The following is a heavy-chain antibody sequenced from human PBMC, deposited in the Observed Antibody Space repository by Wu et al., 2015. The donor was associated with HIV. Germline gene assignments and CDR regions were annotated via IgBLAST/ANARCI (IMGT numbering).Heavy chain of an antibody. Sequence: QVQLVQSGAEVKKPGSSVKVSCKASGGTFSSYAISWVRQAPGQGLEWMGGIIPIFGTANYAQKFQGRVTITTDESTSTAYMELSSLRSEDTAVYYCAREPPPVVAARTYYYYGMTSGPKDRRHRLL. J-gene: IGHJ6*04. CDR3: AREPPPVVAARTYYYYGMTS. CDR1: GGTFSSYA. V-gene: IGHV1-69*05. D-gene: IGHD2-2*01. CDR2: IIPIFGTA.